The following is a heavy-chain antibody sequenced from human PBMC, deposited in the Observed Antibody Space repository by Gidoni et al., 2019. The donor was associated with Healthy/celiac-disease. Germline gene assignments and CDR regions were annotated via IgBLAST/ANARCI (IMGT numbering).Heavy chain of an antibody. D-gene: IGHD5-12*01. Sequence: QLQLQESGPGLVTPSETLSLTCTVSGGSISSSSYYWGWIRQPPGKGLEWIGSIYYSGSTYYNPSLKSRVTISVDTSKNQFSLKLSSVTAADTAVYYCARYSGYDGNDYWGQGTLVTVSS. CDR1: GGSISSSSYY. V-gene: IGHV4-39*01. CDR2: IYYSGST. CDR3: ARYSGYDGNDY. J-gene: IGHJ4*02.